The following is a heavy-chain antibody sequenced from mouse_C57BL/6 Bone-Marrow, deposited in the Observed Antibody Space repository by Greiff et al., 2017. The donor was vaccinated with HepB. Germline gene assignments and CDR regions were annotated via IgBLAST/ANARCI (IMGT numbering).Heavy chain of an antibody. CDR1: GFNIKDYY. CDR2: IDPEDGDT. CDR3: TFDYYGSSYDY. V-gene: IGHV14-1*01. Sequence: VQLQQSGAELVRPGASVKLSCTASGFNIKDYYMHWVKQRPEQGLEWIGRIDPEDGDTEYAPKFQCKATMTADTSSNTAYLQLSSLTSEDTAVYYCTFDYYGSSYDYWGQGTTLTVSS. D-gene: IGHD1-1*01. J-gene: IGHJ2*01.